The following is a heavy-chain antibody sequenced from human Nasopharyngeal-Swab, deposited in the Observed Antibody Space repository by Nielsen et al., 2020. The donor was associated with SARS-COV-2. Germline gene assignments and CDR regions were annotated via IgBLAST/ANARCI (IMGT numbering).Heavy chain of an antibody. CDR3: AREKTHYDSSGYYYLWFDP. Sequence: WIRQPPGKGLEWIGEINHSGSTNYNPSLKSRVTISVDTSKNQFSLKLSSVTAADTAVYYCAREKTHYDSSGYYYLWFDPWGQGTLVTVSS. CDR2: INHSGST. D-gene: IGHD3-22*01. J-gene: IGHJ5*02. V-gene: IGHV4-34*01.